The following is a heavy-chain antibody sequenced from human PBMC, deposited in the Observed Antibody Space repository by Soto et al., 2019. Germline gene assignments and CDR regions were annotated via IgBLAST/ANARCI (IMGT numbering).Heavy chain of an antibody. CDR3: ARQIYDSDTGPNFQYYFDS. CDR1: GYSFAGYW. J-gene: IGHJ4*02. CDR2: IDPSDSQT. Sequence: RGESLKISCKRSGYSFAGYWITWVRQKPGKGLERMGRIDPSDSQTYYSPSFRGHVTISVTKSITTVFLQWSSLRASDTAMYYCARQIYDSDTGPNFQYYFDSWGQGTPVTVSS. V-gene: IGHV5-10-1*01. D-gene: IGHD3-22*01.